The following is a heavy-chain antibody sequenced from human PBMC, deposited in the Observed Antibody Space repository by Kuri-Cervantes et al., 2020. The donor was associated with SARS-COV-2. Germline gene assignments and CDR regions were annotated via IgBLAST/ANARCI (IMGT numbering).Heavy chain of an antibody. D-gene: IGHD1-26*01. CDR2: IYPGDSDT. CDR3: ANPPAQGGLLQRTFPGRYYYCDGMDV. Sequence: GESLKIFCKGSGYNFTSYWNGWVRQMPGKGLEWMGIIYPGDSDTSYSPSFQGQVTISADKSISTAYLQWSSLKTSDNAMYYCANPPAQGGLLQRTFPGRYYYCDGMDVWGQGTTVTVSS. CDR1: GYNFTSYW. V-gene: IGHV5-51*01. J-gene: IGHJ6*02.